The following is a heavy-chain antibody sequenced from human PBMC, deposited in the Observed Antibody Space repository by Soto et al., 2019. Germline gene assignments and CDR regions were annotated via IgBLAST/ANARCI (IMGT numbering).Heavy chain of an antibody. CDR2: IIPILGIA. V-gene: IGHV1-69*02. CDR1: GGTFSSYT. J-gene: IGHJ2*01. CDR3: GRDGGGVVVPAADWYFDL. Sequence: QVQLVQSGAEVKKPGSSVKVSCKASGGTFSSYTISWVRQAPGQGLEWMGRIIPILGIANYAQKFQGRVTITADKSTSTAYLELSSLRSEDTAVYYCGRDGGGVVVPAADWYFDLWGRGTPVTVSS. D-gene: IGHD2-2*01.